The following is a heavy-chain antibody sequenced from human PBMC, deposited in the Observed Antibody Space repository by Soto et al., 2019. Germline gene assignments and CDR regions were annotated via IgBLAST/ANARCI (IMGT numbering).Heavy chain of an antibody. V-gene: IGHV1-18*01. D-gene: IGHD3-9*01. J-gene: IGHJ6*02. CDR2: ISAYNGNT. CDR1: GYTFTSYG. Sequence: GASVQVSCKASGYTFTSYGISWVRQAPGQGLEWMGWISAYNGNTNYAQKLQGRVTMTTDTSTSTAYMELRSLRSDDTAVYYCARVKSEGGVFDWLLLDYYYGMDVWGQGTTVTVSS. CDR3: ARVKSEGGVFDWLLLDYYYGMDV.